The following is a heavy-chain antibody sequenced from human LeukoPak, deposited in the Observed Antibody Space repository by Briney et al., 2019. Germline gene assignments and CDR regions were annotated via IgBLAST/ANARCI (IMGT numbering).Heavy chain of an antibody. Sequence: ASETLSLTCTVSGGSISSSSYYWGWIRQPPGKGLEWIGSIYYSGSTYYNPSLKSRVTISVDTSKNQFSLKLSSVTAADTAVYYCARHNRPFRYFDWLSDPFDYWGQGTLVTVSS. CDR2: IYYSGST. D-gene: IGHD3-9*01. J-gene: IGHJ4*02. CDR1: GGSISSSSYY. V-gene: IGHV4-39*01. CDR3: ARHNRPFRYFDWLSDPFDY.